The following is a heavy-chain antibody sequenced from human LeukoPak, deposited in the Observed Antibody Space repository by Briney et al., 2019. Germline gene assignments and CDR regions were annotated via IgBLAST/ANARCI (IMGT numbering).Heavy chain of an antibody. CDR1: GFTFSSYG. Sequence: GRSLRLSCAASGFTFSSYGMHWVRQAPGKGLEWVAVIWYDGSNKYYADSVKGRFTISRDNSKNTLYLQMNSLRAEYTAVYYCARDQRESSSWYVVMGYWGQGTLVTVSS. CDR2: IWYDGSNK. D-gene: IGHD6-13*01. J-gene: IGHJ4*02. CDR3: ARDQRESSSWYVVMGY. V-gene: IGHV3-33*01.